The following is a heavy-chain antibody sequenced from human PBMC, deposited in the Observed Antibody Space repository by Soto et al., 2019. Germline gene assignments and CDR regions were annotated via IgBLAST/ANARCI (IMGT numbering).Heavy chain of an antibody. V-gene: IGHV1-2*04. CDR1: GYTFTGYY. CDR2: INPNSGGT. CDR3: AREVAARLEGRSDYYYGMDV. J-gene: IGHJ6*02. D-gene: IGHD6-6*01. Sequence: GASVKVSCKASGYTFTGYYMHWVRQAPGQGLEWMGWINPNSGGTNYAQKFQGWVTMTRDTSISTAYMELSRLRSDDTAVYYCAREVAARLEGRSDYYYGMDVWGQGTTVTVSS.